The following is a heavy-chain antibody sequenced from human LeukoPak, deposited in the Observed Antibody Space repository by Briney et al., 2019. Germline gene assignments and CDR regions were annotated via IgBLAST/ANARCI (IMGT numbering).Heavy chain of an antibody. J-gene: IGHJ4*02. D-gene: IGHD6-6*01. CDR2: INTDGSNS. Sequence: PGGSLRLSCAASGFTFNNYWMHWVRQGPGKGLVWVSRINTDGSNSNYADSVKGRFTISRDNAKNTLYLQMNSLRAEDTAVYYCARRRYSYSSMDWGQGTLVTVSP. V-gene: IGHV3-74*01. CDR3: ARRRYSYSSMD. CDR1: GFTFNNYW.